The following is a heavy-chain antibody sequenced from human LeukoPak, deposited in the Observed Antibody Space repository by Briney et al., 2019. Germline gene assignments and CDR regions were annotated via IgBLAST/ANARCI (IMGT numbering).Heavy chain of an antibody. CDR3: ARGPRVYSSSWYGGFDY. D-gene: IGHD6-13*01. Sequence: NSSETLSLTCAVYGGSFSGYYWSWIRQPPGKGLEWIGEINHSGSTNYNPSLKSRVTISVDTSKNQFSLKLSSVTAADTAVYYCARGPRVYSSSWYGGFDYWGQGTLVTVSS. V-gene: IGHV4-34*01. CDR1: GGSFSGYY. J-gene: IGHJ4*02. CDR2: INHSGST.